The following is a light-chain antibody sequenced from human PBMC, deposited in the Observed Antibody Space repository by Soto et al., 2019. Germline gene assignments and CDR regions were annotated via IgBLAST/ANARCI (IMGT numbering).Light chain of an antibody. J-gene: IGLJ3*02. CDR1: SSVVVNYNL. CDR2: EGS. CDR3: CSYAGSSAPWV. Sequence: QSALTQPASVSGSPGQSITISCTGTSSVVVNYNLVSWYQQHPGKAPKLMIYEGSKRPSGVSNRFSGSKSGTTASLTISGLQAEDDADYYCCSYAGSSAPWVFGGGTKVTVL. V-gene: IGLV2-23*01.